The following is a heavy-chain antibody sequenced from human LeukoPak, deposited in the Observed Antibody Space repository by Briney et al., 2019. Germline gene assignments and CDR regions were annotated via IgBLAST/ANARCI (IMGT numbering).Heavy chain of an antibody. CDR3: ARGYLGATLFSSIDY. CDR2: ISTSSSYI. D-gene: IGHD1-26*01. Sequence: GGSLRLSCAASGFTFSSYSMNWVRQAPGKGLEWVSSISTSSSYIYYADSVKGRFTISRDNDRNSLYLQMNSLRAEDTAVYYCARGYLGATLFSSIDYWGQGTLVTVSS. V-gene: IGHV3-21*01. CDR1: GFTFSSYS. J-gene: IGHJ4*02.